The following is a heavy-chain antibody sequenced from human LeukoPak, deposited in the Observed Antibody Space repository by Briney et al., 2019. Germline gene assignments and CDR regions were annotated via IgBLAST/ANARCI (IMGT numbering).Heavy chain of an antibody. CDR3: ARVTSRPGAYGDHFDY. D-gene: IGHD4-17*01. CDR2: IYYSGST. Sequence: SKTLSLTCTVSGGSISSGDYYWSWIRQPPGKGLEWIGYIYYSGSTYYNPSLKSRVTISVDTSKNQFSLKLSSVTAADTAVYYCARVTSRPGAYGDHFDYWGQGTLVTVSS. V-gene: IGHV4-30-4*01. CDR1: GGSISSGDYY. J-gene: IGHJ4*02.